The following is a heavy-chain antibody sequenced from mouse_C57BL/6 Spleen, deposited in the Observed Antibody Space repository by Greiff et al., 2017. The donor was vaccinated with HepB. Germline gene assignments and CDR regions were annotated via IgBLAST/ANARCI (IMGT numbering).Heavy chain of an antibody. J-gene: IGHJ4*01. D-gene: IGHD1-1*01. V-gene: IGHV5-12*01. CDR1: GFTFSDYY. CDR3: ARHEYYGSSTGAMDY. Sequence: DVMLVESGGGLVQPGGSLKLSCAASGFTFSDYYMYWVRQTPEKRLEWVAYISNGGGSTYYPDTVKGRFTISRDNAKNTLYLQMSRLKSEDTAMYYCARHEYYGSSTGAMDYWGQGTSVTVSS. CDR2: ISNGGGST.